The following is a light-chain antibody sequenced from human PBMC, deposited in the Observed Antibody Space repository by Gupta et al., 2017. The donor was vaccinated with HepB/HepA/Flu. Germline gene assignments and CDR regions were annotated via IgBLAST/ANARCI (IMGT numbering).Light chain of an antibody. CDR1: QSVSSSY. CDR2: GAS. Sequence: ELVFTQSPCTLSLSPGERATLSCRASQSVSSSYLAWYQQKPGQAPRLLIYGASSRATGIPDRFSGSGSGTDFTLTISRLEPEDFAVYYCQQYGSSPPRTFGPGTKVDIK. J-gene: IGKJ3*01. CDR3: QQYGSSPPRT. V-gene: IGKV3-20*01.